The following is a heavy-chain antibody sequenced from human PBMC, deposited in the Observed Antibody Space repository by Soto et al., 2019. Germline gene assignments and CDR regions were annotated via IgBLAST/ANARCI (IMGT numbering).Heavy chain of an antibody. CDR3: ARSVATPGTNIDF. CDR2: IYFSGST. J-gene: IGHJ4*02. CDR1: GGSMDGYS. D-gene: IGHD6-13*01. V-gene: IGHV4-4*09. Sequence: SETLSLTCSVSGGSMDGYSWSWIRQTPGQGLEWLGYIYFSGSTRYNPSLKSRLTISLDKSKRQFSMSLSSVTAADTAVYYCARSVATPGTNIDFWGQGTLVTVSS.